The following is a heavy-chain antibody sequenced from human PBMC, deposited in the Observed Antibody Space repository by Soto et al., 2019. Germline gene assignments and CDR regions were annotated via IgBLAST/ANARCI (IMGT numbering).Heavy chain of an antibody. V-gene: IGHV4-59*12. CDR2: IYYTGST. J-gene: IGHJ4*01. CDR1: GGSISSYY. CDR3: ASRLTGGHYVAVFDY. Sequence: SETLSLTCTVSGGSISSYYWSWVRQPPGKGLEWIGYIYYTGSTNYNPALKSRVAISVDTSKNQFSLKLTSVTAADTAVYYCASRLTGGHYVAVFDYWDHGTLVSVSS. D-gene: IGHD3-16*01.